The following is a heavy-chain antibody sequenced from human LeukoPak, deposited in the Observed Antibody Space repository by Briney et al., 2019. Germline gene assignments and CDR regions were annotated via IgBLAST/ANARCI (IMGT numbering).Heavy chain of an antibody. D-gene: IGHD2-2*01. CDR1: GYTFTGYY. CDR2: INPHSGGT. CDR3: ASWRGAPAQHFDY. J-gene: IGHJ4*02. Sequence: ASVKVSCKASGYTFTGYYMHWVRQAPGQGLEWMGWINPHSGGTNYAQKFQGRVTMTRDTSISTAYMELSRLRSDDTAVYYCASWRGAPAQHFDYWGQGTLVTVSS. V-gene: IGHV1-2*02.